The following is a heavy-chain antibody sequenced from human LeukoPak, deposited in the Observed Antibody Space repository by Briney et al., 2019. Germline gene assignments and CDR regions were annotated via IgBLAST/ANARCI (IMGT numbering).Heavy chain of an antibody. CDR1: GYTFTSYG. CDR3: ARVLSGSATPSYKPGRFDI. J-gene: IGHJ3*02. D-gene: IGHD5-12*01. Sequence: GASVKVSCKASGYTFTSYGISWVRQAPGQGLEWMGWISAYNGNTNYAQKLQGRVTMTTDTSTSTAYMELSSLRSEDTAVYYCARVLSGSATPSYKPGRFDIWGQGTMVTVSS. V-gene: IGHV1-18*01. CDR2: ISAYNGNT.